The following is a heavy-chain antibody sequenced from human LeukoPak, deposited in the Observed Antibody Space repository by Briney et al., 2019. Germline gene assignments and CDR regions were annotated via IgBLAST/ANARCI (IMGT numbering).Heavy chain of an antibody. J-gene: IGHJ4*02. CDR3: ARALGRGATTAAY. Sequence: ASVKVSCKASGYTFTSYYMHWVRQAPGQGLEWMGIINPSGGSTSYAQKFQRRVTMTRDTSTSTVHMELSSLRSEDTAVYYCARALGRGATTAAYWGQGTLVTVSS. D-gene: IGHD1-26*01. V-gene: IGHV1-46*01. CDR1: GYTFTSYY. CDR2: INPSGGST.